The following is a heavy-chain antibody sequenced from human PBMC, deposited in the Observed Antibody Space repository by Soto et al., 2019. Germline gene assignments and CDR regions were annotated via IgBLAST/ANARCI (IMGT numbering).Heavy chain of an antibody. CDR2: IIPIFGTA. J-gene: IGHJ6*02. V-gene: IGHV1-69*12. CDR3: ARVVPGEDHRFYYGMDV. CDR1: GGTFSSYA. D-gene: IGHD3-10*01. Sequence: QVQLVQSGAEVKKPGSSVKVSCKASGGTFSSYAISWVRQAPGQGLEWMGGIIPIFGTANYAQKFQGRVTITAEESTSTADMELGSLRSEDTDVYYGARVVPGEDHRFYYGMDVWGQGTTVTVSS.